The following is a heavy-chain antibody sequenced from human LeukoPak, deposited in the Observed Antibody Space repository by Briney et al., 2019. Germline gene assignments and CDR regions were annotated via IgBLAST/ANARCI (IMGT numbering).Heavy chain of an antibody. J-gene: IGHJ4*02. D-gene: IGHD6-13*01. Sequence: PSETLSLTCTVSGGSISSYYWSWIRQPPGEGLEWIGSIYYSGSTYYNASLKSRVTISVDTSKNQFSLKLSSVTAADTAVYYCARRAAGDYFDYWGQGNLVTVSS. V-gene: IGHV4-39*07. CDR3: ARRAAGDYFDY. CDR1: GGSISSYY. CDR2: IYYSGST.